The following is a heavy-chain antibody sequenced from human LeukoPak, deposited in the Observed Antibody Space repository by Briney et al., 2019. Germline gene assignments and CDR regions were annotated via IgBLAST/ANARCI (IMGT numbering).Heavy chain of an antibody. CDR3: TTLGGLYGDFDY. J-gene: IGHJ4*02. Sequence: GGSLRLSCAASGFTFSNYAMTWVRQAPGKGLEWVAFVRGSGGSTYYADSVKGRFTISRDNSKNTLYLQMNSLRAEDTAVYYCTTLGGLYGDFDYWGQGTLVTVSS. V-gene: IGHV3-23*01. D-gene: IGHD3-10*01. CDR1: GFTFSNYA. CDR2: VRGSGGST.